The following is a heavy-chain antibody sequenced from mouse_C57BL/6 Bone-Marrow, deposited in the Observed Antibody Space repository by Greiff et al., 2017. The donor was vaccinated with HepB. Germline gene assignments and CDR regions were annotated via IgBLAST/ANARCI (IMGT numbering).Heavy chain of an antibody. J-gene: IGHJ2*01. CDR1: GFTFSSYA. D-gene: IGHD1-1*01. Sequence: EVHLVESGGGLVKPGGSLKLSCAASGFTFSSYAMSWVRQTPEKRLEWVATISDGGSYTYYPDNVKGRFTISRDNAKNNLYLQMSHLKSEDTAMYYCARDPLRYYFDYWGQGTTLTVSS. CDR3: ARDPLRYYFDY. V-gene: IGHV5-4*01. CDR2: ISDGGSYT.